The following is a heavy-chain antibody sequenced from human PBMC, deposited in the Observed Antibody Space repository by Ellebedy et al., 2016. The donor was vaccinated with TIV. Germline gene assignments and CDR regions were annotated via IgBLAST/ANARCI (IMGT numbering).Heavy chain of an antibody. Sequence: ASVKVSCKASGYTFTSYGIHWVRQAPGQGLHWMGWISTYNGNTDYSQRFQGRVTMTTDTSTSTAYMELRSLRSYDTAIFYCAREVGPAAGTDFWGQGTLVTVSS. V-gene: IGHV1-18*04. CDR3: AREVGPAAGTDF. J-gene: IGHJ4*02. CDR2: ISTYNGNT. CDR1: GYTFTSYG. D-gene: IGHD6-13*01.